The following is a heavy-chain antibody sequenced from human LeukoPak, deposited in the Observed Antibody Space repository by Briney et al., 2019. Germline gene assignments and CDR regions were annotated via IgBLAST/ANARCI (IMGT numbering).Heavy chain of an antibody. D-gene: IGHD1-1*01. V-gene: IGHV3-53*01. J-gene: IGHJ4*02. CDR2: MYSGGAT. Sequence: PGGSLRLSCVASGISVSGTFMSWVRQAPGKGLEWVSTMYSGGATRYADSVKGRFSVSRDNVENTLYLQMDNLRVEDTAVYYCARVGTYELDYWGQGTPVLVSS. CDR1: GISVSGTF. CDR3: ARVGTYELDY.